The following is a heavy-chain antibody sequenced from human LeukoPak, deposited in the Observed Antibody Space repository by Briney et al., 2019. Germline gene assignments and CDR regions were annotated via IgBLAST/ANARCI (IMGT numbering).Heavy chain of an antibody. CDR3: ARDRDYYDSSGVGYFDY. Sequence: GGSLRLSCAASGFTFNNYWIHWVRQAPGKGLEWVANIKQDRSEKYYVDSVKGRFTTSRDNAKNSLYLQMNSLRAEDTAVYYCARDRDYYDSSGVGYFDYWGQGTLVTVSS. CDR1: GFTFNNYW. V-gene: IGHV3-7*03. D-gene: IGHD3-22*01. CDR2: IKQDRSEK. J-gene: IGHJ4*02.